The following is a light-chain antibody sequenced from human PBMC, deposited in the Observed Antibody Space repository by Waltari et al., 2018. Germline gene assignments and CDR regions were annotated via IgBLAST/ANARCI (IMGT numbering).Light chain of an antibody. V-gene: IGKV1-9*01. CDR2: AAS. CDR3: QQVKSYPRT. J-gene: IGKJ4*01. Sequence: GDRVTITCRASQGINTYLAWYQQKPGKAPNLLIYAASTLQSGVPSRFNGSGSGTEFTLTISSLQPEDFATYCCQQVKSYPRTFGGGTTVEIK. CDR1: QGINTY.